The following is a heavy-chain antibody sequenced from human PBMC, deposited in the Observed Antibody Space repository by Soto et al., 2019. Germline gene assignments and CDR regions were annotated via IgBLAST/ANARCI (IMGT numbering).Heavy chain of an antibody. CDR1: GYTFASYG. J-gene: IGHJ4*02. V-gene: IGHV1-18*01. Sequence: QVQLVQSGAEVKKPGASVKVSCKASGYTFASYGINWVRPAPGQGLEWLGWINPYNGNTDSAQKLQGRVTMTTDTSTSTAYMELRSLGSDDTAVYYCARSGNSDYWGQGTLVTVSS. CDR2: INPYNGNT. CDR3: ARSGNSDY. D-gene: IGHD2-15*01.